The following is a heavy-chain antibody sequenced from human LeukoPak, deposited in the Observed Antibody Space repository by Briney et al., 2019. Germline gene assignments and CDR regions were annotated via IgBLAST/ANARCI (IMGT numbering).Heavy chain of an antibody. CDR3: ARRTYYDFWSGYTGGGFFDY. V-gene: IGHV4-38-2*01. CDR1: GDSISSDNC. J-gene: IGHJ4*02. CDR2: IYHNGDT. Sequence: PSETLSLTCAVSGDSISSDNCWGWIRQPPGKGLEWIGSIYHNGDTNYNPSLKSRVTISVDTSKNQFSLKLSSVTAADTAVYYCARRTYYDFWSGYTGGGFFDYWGQGTLVTVSS. D-gene: IGHD3-3*01.